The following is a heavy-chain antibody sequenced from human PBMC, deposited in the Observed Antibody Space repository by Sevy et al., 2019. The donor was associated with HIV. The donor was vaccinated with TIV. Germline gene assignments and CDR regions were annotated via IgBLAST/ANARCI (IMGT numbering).Heavy chain of an antibody. Sequence: GGSLRLSCAASGFTFSSFAMHWVRQAPGKGLEWVAVISYDGSSKYYPDSVKGRFTISRDNAKNTLYLQMNRLRPEDTAFYFCAILGVDCVCTNCYGMRSLSFDFWGQGTLVTVSS. D-gene: IGHD2-2*01. CDR2: ISYDGSSK. V-gene: IGHV3-30-3*01. J-gene: IGHJ4*02. CDR3: AILGVDCVCTNCYGMRSLSFDF. CDR1: GFTFSSFA.